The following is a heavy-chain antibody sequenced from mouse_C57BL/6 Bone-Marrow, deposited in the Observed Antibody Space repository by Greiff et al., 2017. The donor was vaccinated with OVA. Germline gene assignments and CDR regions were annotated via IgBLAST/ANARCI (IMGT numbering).Heavy chain of an antibody. Sequence: DVKLQESGGGLVKPGGSLKLSCAASGFTFSSYAMSWVRQTPEKRLEWVATISDGGSYTYYPDNVKGRFTISRDNAKNNLYLQMSHLKSEDTAMYYCARDGTTVVANFDYWGQGTTLTVSS. CDR2: ISDGGSYT. V-gene: IGHV5-4*01. J-gene: IGHJ2*01. D-gene: IGHD1-1*01. CDR1: GFTFSSYA. CDR3: ARDGTTVVANFDY.